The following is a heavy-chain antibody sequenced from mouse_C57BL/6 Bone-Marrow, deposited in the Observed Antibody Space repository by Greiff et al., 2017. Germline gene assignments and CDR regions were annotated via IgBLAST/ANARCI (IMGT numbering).Heavy chain of an antibody. CDR3: ARWTTAYFDY. V-gene: IGHV1-64*01. CDR1: GYTFTSYW. CDR2: IHPNSGST. Sequence: QVQLQQPGAELVKPGASVKLSCKASGYTFTSYWMHWVKQRPGQGLEWIGLIHPNSGSTDYNEKFKSKATLTVDKSSSTAYMQLSSLTSEDSAVYCGARWTTAYFDYWGQGTTLTVSS. J-gene: IGHJ2*01. D-gene: IGHD1-2*01.